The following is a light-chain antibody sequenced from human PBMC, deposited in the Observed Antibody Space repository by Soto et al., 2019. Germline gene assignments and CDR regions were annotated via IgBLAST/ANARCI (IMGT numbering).Light chain of an antibody. CDR2: EVS. V-gene: IGLV2-14*01. CDR1: SSDVGGYNY. CDR3: SSYTSSSNLDVV. J-gene: IGLJ2*01. Sequence: QSALTQPASVSGSPGQSITISCTGTSSDVGGYNYVSWYQQHPGKAPKLMIYEVSNRPSGVSNRFSGSKSGNTASLTISGLQAEDEADYYCSSYTSSSNLDVVFGGGTQLTVL.